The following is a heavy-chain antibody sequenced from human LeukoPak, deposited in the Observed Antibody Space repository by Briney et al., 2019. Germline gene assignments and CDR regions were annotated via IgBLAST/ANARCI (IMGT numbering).Heavy chain of an antibody. CDR1: GDSISSYY. CDR2: IYYSGTT. V-gene: IGHV4-59*01. D-gene: IGHD1-7*01. Sequence: SETLSLTCTVSGDSISSYYWSWIRQPPGKGLEWIGYIYYSGTTNYNPSLKSRVTISVDTSKNQFSLKLNSVTAADTAVYYCARYITGTTGVHHWGQGTLVTVSS. CDR3: ARYITGTTGVHH. J-gene: IGHJ5*02.